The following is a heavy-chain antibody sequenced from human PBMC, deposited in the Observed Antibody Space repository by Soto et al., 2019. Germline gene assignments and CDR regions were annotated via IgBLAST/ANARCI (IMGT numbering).Heavy chain of an antibody. CDR2: IKQDGSEK. Sequence: GGSLRLSCAASGFTFSSYWMSWVRQAPGKGLEWVANIKQDGSEKYYVDSVKGRFTISRDNAKNSLYLQMNSLRAEDTAGYYCARAIYGSGSYWQALAFGIWGQGTMVTVSS. V-gene: IGHV3-7*01. D-gene: IGHD3-10*01. CDR1: GFTFSSYW. CDR3: ARAIYGSGSYWQALAFGI. J-gene: IGHJ3*02.